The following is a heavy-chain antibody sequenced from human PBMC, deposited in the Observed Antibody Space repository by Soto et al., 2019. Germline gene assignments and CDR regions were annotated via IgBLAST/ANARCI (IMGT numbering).Heavy chain of an antibody. CDR3: ARAAGHYDFWSGSLKYYGMDV. V-gene: IGHV4-4*02. CDR2: IYHSGST. J-gene: IGHJ6*02. CDR1: GGSISSSNW. D-gene: IGHD3-3*01. Sequence: ETLSLTCAVSGGSISSSNWWSWVRQPPGKGLEWIGEIYHSGSTNYNPSLKSRVTISVDKSKNQFSLKLSSVTAADTAVYYCARAAGHYDFWSGSLKYYGMDVWGQGTTVTVSS.